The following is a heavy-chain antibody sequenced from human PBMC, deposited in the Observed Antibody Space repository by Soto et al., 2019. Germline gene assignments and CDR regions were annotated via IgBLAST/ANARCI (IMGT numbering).Heavy chain of an antibody. J-gene: IGHJ5*02. CDR1: GASMSSYY. V-gene: IGHV4-4*07. Sequence: LSLTCTVSGASMSSYYWTWIRQPAGKGLEWIGRVYSSGGTHYNPSLKSRVTISLDTSKNQFSLRLFSVTGADTAVYYCARGQRFSDWFDPWGQGTLVTVSS. CDR2: VYSSGGT. D-gene: IGHD3-3*01. CDR3: ARGQRFSDWFDP.